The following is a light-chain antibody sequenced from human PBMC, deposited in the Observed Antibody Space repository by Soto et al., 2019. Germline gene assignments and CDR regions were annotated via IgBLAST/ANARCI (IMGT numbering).Light chain of an antibody. CDR1: RSDVGGYNY. Sequence: QSALTQPASVSGSPGQSITISCPGTRSDVGGYNYVSWYQQHPGKAPKLMIYEVSNRPSGVSNRFSGSKSGNTASLTISGLQAEDEADYYCSSYTSSSSQVFGGGTKLTVL. V-gene: IGLV2-14*01. CDR2: EVS. J-gene: IGLJ3*02. CDR3: SSYTSSSSQV.